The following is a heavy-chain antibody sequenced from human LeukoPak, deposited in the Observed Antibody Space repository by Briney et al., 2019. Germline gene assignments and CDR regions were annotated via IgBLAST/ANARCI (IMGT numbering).Heavy chain of an antibody. CDR1: GGTFSSYA. CDR3: ARDLAVAGTGDAFDI. V-gene: IGHV1-69*05. Sequence: SVKVSCKASGGTFSSYAISWVRQALGQGLEWMGGIIPIFGTANYAQKFQGRVTITTDESTSTAYMELSSLRSEDTAVYYCARDLAVAGTGDAFDIWGQGTMVTVSS. J-gene: IGHJ3*02. CDR2: IIPIFGTA. D-gene: IGHD6-19*01.